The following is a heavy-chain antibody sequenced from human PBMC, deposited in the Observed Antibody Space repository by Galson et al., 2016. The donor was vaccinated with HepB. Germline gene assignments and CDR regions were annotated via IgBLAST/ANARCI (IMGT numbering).Heavy chain of an antibody. CDR3: AKVGPLRFVEWFYNWFDP. V-gene: IGHV3-23*01. J-gene: IGHJ5*02. D-gene: IGHD3-3*01. Sequence: SLRLSCAASGFTFDKYAINWVRQAPGKGLQWVSSISGTGITTYYADSVRGRFTVSRDNSKNTLFLQMSNLRADDTAVYYCAKVGPLRFVEWFYNWFDPWGQGTLFTVSS. CDR1: GFTFDKYA. CDR2: ISGTGITT.